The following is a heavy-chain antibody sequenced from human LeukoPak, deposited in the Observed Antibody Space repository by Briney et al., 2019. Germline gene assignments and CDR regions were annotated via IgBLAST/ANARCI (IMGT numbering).Heavy chain of an antibody. CDR3: ARGYGDLLFDY. D-gene: IGHD4-17*01. J-gene: IGHJ4*02. CDR1: GGSIISYY. CDR2: IYTSGST. Sequence: SETLSLTCTVSGGSIISYYRSWIRQPAGKGLEWIGRIYTSGSTNYNPSLKSRVTISVDKSKNQFSLKLSSVTAADTAVYYCARGYGDLLFDYWGQGTLVTVSS. V-gene: IGHV4-4*07.